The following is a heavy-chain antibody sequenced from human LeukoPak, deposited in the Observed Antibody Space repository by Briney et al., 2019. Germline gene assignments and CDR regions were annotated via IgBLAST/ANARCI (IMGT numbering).Heavy chain of an antibody. D-gene: IGHD4-17*01. CDR3: ASDDYGDYVGAFDI. J-gene: IGHJ3*02. V-gene: IGHV3-23*01. Sequence: GGSLRLSCAASGFTFSSYWMHWVRHAPGKGLEWVSAISGSGGSTYYADSVKGRFTISRDNSKNTLYLQMNSLRAEDTAVYYCASDDYGDYVGAFDIWGQGTMVTVSS. CDR1: GFTFSSYW. CDR2: ISGSGGST.